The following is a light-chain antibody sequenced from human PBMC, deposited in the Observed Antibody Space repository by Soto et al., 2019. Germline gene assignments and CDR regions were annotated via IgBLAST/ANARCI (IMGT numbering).Light chain of an antibody. Sequence: EIVMTQSPATLSVSPGERATLSCRASQSVSSNLAWYQQKPGQSPRLLISGASTRATAFPARFSGSGSGTEFTLTISSLQSEDFAVYYCQPYNNWPPTFGQGTKVEIK. CDR1: QSVSSN. J-gene: IGKJ1*01. V-gene: IGKV3-15*01. CDR2: GAS. CDR3: QPYNNWPPT.